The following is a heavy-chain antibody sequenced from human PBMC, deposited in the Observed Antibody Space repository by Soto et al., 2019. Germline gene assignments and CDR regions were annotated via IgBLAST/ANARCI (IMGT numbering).Heavy chain of an antibody. J-gene: IGHJ2*01. D-gene: IGHD4-17*01. V-gene: IGHV4-39*01. CDR1: GGSISSSSYY. Sequence: SETLSLTCTVSGGSISSSSYYWGWIRQPPGKGLEWIGSIYYSGSTYYNPSLKSRVTISVDTSKNQFSLKLSSVTAADTAVYYCARLWGDYGDYGHWYFDLWGRGTLVTVSS. CDR2: IYYSGST. CDR3: ARLWGDYGDYGHWYFDL.